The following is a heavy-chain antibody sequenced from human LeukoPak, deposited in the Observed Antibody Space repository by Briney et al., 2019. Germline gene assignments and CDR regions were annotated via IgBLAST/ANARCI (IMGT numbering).Heavy chain of an antibody. D-gene: IGHD6-13*01. V-gene: IGHV3-15*01. J-gene: IGHJ4*02. CDR3: TGLPNSSWSTGVDY. CDR1: GFTFSNAW. Sequence: TGGSLRLSCAASGFTFSNAWMSWVRQAPGKGLEWVGRIKSKTDGGTTDYAAPVKGRFTISRDDSKNTLYLQMNSLKTEDTAVYYCTGLPNSSWSTGVDYWGQGTLVTVSS. CDR2: IKSKTDGGTT.